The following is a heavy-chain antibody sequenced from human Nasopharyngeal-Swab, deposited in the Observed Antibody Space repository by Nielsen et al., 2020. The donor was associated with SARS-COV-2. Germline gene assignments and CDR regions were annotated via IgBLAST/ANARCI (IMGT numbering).Heavy chain of an antibody. J-gene: IGHJ6*03. Sequence: GESLKISCAASGFTFSDYYMSWIRQAPGKGLEWVSYISSSGSTIYYADSVKGRFTISRDNAKNSLYLQMNSLRAEDTAVYYCARGLYYYYYSYMDVWGKGTTVTVSS. V-gene: IGHV3-11*04. CDR3: ARGLYYYYYSYMDV. CDR1: GFTFSDYY. D-gene: IGHD2-15*01. CDR2: ISSSGSTI.